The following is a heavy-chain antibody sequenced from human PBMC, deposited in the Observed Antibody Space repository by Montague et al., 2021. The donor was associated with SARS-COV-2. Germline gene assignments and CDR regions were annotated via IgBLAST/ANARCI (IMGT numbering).Heavy chain of an antibody. J-gene: IGHJ4*02. CDR2: IYASGGT. V-gene: IGHV4-4*07. CDR1: GGSISSFY. Sequence: SETLSLTCTVSGGSISSFYWNWIRQPAGKGLEWIGRIYASGGTNYNPSLTSRVTMSVDTSKNQFSLKLNSVTAADTAVCYCGRGVVAATPVVDYWGRGTLVTVSS. D-gene: IGHD2-15*01. CDR3: GRGVVAATPVVDY.